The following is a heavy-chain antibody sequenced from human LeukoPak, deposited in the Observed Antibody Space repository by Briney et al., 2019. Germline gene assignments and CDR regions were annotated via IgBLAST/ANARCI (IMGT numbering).Heavy chain of an antibody. Sequence: GGSLRLSCAASGFTFSSYEMNWVRQAPGKGLEWVSYISSSGSTIYYADSVKGRFTISRDNAKNSLYLQMNSLRAVDTAVYYCAAQRITMPIAFDIWGQGTMVTVSS. CDR3: AAQRITMPIAFDI. V-gene: IGHV3-48*03. CDR1: GFTFSSYE. D-gene: IGHD3-10*01. CDR2: ISSSGSTI. J-gene: IGHJ3*02.